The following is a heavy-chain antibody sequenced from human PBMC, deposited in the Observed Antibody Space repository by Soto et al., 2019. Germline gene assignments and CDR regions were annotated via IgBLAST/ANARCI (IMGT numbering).Heavy chain of an antibody. CDR2: IYYSGST. D-gene: IGHD6-6*01. V-gene: IGHV4-31*03. J-gene: IGHJ4*02. CDR3: ARVAYSSSSQSDY. Sequence: SETLSLTCTVSGGSISSGGYYWSWIRQHPGKGLEWIGYIYYSGSTYYNPSLKSRVTISVDTSKNQFSLKLSSVTAADTAVYYCARVAYSSSSQSDYWGQGTLVTVSS. CDR1: GGSISSGGYY.